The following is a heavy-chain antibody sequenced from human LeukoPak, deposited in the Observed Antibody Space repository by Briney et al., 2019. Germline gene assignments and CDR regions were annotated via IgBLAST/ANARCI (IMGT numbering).Heavy chain of an antibody. CDR1: GFTFSSYS. V-gene: IGHV3-21*01. J-gene: IGHJ4*02. CDR2: ISSSSSYI. D-gene: IGHD4-23*01. CDR3: ARDPGGLDY. Sequence: PGGSLRLSCAASGFTFSSYSMNWVRQAPGKGLEWVSSISSSSSYIYYADPVRGRFTISRDNAKNSLYLQMNSLRAEDTAVYYCARDPGGLDYWGQGTLVTVSS.